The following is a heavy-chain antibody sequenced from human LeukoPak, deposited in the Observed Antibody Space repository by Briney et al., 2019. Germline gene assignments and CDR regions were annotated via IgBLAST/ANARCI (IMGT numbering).Heavy chain of an antibody. D-gene: IGHD5-18*01. Sequence: PGGSLRLSCAASGFTFSDYYMSWVRQAPGKGLEWVAFIRYDGSNKYYADSVKGRFTISRDNSKNTLYLQMNSLRAEDTAVYYCAKDRYSYGRGYFDYWGQGTLVTVSS. CDR2: IRYDGSNK. V-gene: IGHV3-30*02. CDR1: GFTFSDYY. J-gene: IGHJ4*02. CDR3: AKDRYSYGRGYFDY.